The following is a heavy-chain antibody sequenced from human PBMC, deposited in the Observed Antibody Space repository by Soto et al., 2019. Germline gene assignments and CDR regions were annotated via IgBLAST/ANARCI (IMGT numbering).Heavy chain of an antibody. Sequence: SETLSLTCTVSGGSISSYYWSWIRQPPGKGLEWIGYIYYSGSTNYNPSLKSRVTISVDTSKNQFSLKLSSVTAADTSVCCGGRGVTRASSWCDPWGQGPLVPVS. J-gene: IGHJ5*02. CDR2: IYYSGST. CDR1: GGSISSYY. V-gene: IGHV4-59*01. D-gene: IGHD2-21*02. CDR3: GRGVTRASSWCDP.